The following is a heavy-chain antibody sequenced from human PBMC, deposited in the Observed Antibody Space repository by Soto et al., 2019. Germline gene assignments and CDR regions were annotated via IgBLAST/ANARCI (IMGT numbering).Heavy chain of an antibody. V-gene: IGHV1-18*01. CDR3: ARGRYGDY. CDR1: GYTFTSYG. Sequence: QVHLVQSGAEVKKPGASVKVSCKGSGYTFTSYGITWVRQAPGQGLEWMGWISAHNGNTDYAQRLQGRDPVTRDTSTSTAYMELRSLRSDDTAVYYCARGRYGDYWGQGALVTVSS. CDR2: ISAHNGNT. J-gene: IGHJ4*02. D-gene: IGHD1-1*01.